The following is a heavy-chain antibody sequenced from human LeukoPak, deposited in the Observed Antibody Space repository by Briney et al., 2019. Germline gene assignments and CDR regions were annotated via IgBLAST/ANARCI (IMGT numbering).Heavy chain of an antibody. J-gene: IGHJ3*01. CDR2: IKQDSSEE. Sequence: GGSLRLSCVASGFKFNNYWMNWVRQAPGKGLEWVANIKQDSSEEHYVDSVRGRFTISRDNAKNSLYLQMNSLRVEDTAVYYCAKGDNGALHFWGRGTMVTVST. V-gene: IGHV3-7*01. D-gene: IGHD2-8*01. CDR1: GFKFNNYW. CDR3: AKGDNGALHF.